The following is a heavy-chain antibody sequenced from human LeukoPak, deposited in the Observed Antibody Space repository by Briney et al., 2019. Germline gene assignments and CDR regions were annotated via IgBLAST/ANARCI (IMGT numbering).Heavy chain of an antibody. CDR1: GYTFTSYD. CDR3: ARVHSSSWYDVDY. CDR2: MNPNSGNT. D-gene: IGHD6-13*01. Sequence: ASVKVSCKASGYTFTSYDINWVRQATGQGLEWMGWMNPNSGNTGYAQKFQGRVTITRNTSISTAYMELSSLRSEDTAVYYCARVHSSSWYDVDYWGQGTLVTVSS. V-gene: IGHV1-8*03. J-gene: IGHJ4*02.